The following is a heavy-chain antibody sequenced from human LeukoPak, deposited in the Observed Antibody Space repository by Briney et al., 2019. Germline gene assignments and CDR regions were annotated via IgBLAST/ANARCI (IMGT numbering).Heavy chain of an antibody. V-gene: IGHV4-4*02. Sequence: PSETLSLTCAVSGGSISSSNWWSWVRQPPGKGLEWIGEIYHTESTNYNPSLQSRVTISVDKSKNQFSLKLSSVTAADTAVYYCARRVNNYDTSGYPLYYFDYWGQGTLVTVSS. CDR1: GGSISSSNW. CDR3: ARRVNNYDTSGYPLYYFDY. CDR2: IYHTEST. D-gene: IGHD3-22*01. J-gene: IGHJ4*02.